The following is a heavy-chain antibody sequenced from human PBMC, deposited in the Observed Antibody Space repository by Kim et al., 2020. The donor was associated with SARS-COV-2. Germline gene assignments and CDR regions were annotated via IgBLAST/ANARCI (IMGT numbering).Heavy chain of an antibody. CDR1: GYTLTELS. Sequence: ASVKVSCKVSGYTLTELSMHWVRQAPGKGLEWMGGFDPEDGETIYAQKFQGRVTMTEDTSTDTAYMELSSLRSEDTAVYYCATRTPGVRGNYYYDRYRPRDAFDIWGQGTMVTVSS. J-gene: IGHJ3*02. D-gene: IGHD3-22*01. CDR3: ATRTPGVRGNYYYDRYRPRDAFDI. V-gene: IGHV1-24*01. CDR2: FDPEDGET.